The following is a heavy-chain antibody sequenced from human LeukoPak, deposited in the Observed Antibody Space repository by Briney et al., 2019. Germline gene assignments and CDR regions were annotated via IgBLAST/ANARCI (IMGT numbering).Heavy chain of an antibody. V-gene: IGHV1-2*02. CDR3: ARRGYCSSTSCRTYYYYYYMDV. J-gene: IGHJ6*03. Sequence: GASVKVSCKASGYTFTGYYMHWVRQAPGQGLEWMGWINPNSGGTNYAQKFQGRVTVTRDTSISTAYMELSRLRSDDTAVYYCARRGYCSSTSCRTYYYYYYMDVWGKGTTVTVSS. D-gene: IGHD2-2*01. CDR1: GYTFTGYY. CDR2: INPNSGGT.